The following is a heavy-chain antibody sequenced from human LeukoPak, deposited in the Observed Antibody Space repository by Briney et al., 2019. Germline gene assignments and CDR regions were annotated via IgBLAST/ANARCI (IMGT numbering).Heavy chain of an antibody. CDR3: ARDYHSSSSELWYFDL. D-gene: IGHD6-6*01. J-gene: IGHJ2*01. CDR2: INPNSGGT. Sequence: GASVKVSCKASGYTFTGYYMHWVRQAPGQGLEWMGWINPNSGGTNYAQKFQGRVTMTRDTSISTAYMELSRLRSDDTAVYYCARDYHSSSSELWYFDLWGRGTLVTVSS. V-gene: IGHV1-2*02. CDR1: GYTFTGYY.